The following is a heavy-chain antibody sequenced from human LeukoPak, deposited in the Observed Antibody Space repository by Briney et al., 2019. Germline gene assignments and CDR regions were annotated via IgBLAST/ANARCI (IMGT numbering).Heavy chain of an antibody. CDR1: GGSISSNY. J-gene: IGHJ5*02. D-gene: IGHD3-10*01. CDR2: IYYSGST. CDR3: ARHLYGSGSYST. V-gene: IGHV4-59*08. Sequence: SETLSLTCTFSGGSISSNYWSWIRQPPGKGLEWIGYIYYSGSTNYNPSLKSRVTISVDTSKNQFSLKLTSVTAADTAVYYCARHLYGSGSYSTWGQGTLVTVSS.